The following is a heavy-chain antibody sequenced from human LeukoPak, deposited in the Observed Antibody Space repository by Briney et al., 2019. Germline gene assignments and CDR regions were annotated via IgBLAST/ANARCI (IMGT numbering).Heavy chain of an antibody. D-gene: IGHD3-16*01. V-gene: IGHV1-18*01. Sequence: ASVTVSCKASGYTFTSYGIRWVRQAPGQGLEWMGWISAYNSNTNYAQKLQGRVTMTTDTSTSTAYMELRSLRSDDTAVYYCARDWYLGVPISAYFDYWGQGTLVTVSS. CDR3: ARDWYLGVPISAYFDY. J-gene: IGHJ4*02. CDR2: ISAYNSNT. CDR1: GYTFTSYG.